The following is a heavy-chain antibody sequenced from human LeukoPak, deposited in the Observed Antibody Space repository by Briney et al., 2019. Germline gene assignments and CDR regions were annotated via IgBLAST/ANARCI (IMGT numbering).Heavy chain of an antibody. CDR3: TTGNFGPY. CDR2: IKRKTEGGTT. V-gene: IGHV3-15*07. D-gene: IGHD3-10*01. CDR1: GFTFSDAW. J-gene: IGHJ4*02. Sequence: GGSLRLSCAASGFTFSDAWMSWVRQAPGKGLEWVGRIKRKTEGGTTDYGAPVKGRFTISRDDSKNTLYLQMNSLKTEDTAFYYCTTGNFGPYRGQGTLVTVSS.